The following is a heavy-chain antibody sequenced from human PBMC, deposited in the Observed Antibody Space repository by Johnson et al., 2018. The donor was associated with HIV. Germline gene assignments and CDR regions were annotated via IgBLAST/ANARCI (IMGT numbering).Heavy chain of an antibody. CDR2: ISGSGGST. D-gene: IGHD3-16*01. CDR1: GFTFSSYW. CDR3: AREGDGLRVSDDAFDI. V-gene: IGHV3-23*04. Sequence: VQLVESGGGVVQPGGSLRLSCAASGFTFSSYWMSWVRQAPGKGLEWVSAISGSGGSTYYADSVKGRFTISRDNSKNTLYLQMNSLRAEDTAVYYCAREGDGLRVSDDAFDIWGQGTTVTVSS. J-gene: IGHJ3*02.